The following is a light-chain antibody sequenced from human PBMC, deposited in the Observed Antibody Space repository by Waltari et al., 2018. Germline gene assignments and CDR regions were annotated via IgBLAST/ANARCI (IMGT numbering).Light chain of an antibody. CDR3: QQYGSSPYT. CDR1: QSVSSSY. J-gene: IGKJ2*01. V-gene: IGKV3-20*01. CDR2: GAS. Sequence: EIVLTQSPGTLSLSPGERATLSCRASQSVSSSYLAWYQQKPGQAPRVLIYGASSRATGIPERFSGSGSGTDFTLTISRLEPEDFAVYYCQQYGSSPYTFGQGTKLEIK.